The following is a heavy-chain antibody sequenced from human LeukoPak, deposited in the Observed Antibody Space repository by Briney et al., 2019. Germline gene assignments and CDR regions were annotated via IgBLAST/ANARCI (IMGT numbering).Heavy chain of an antibody. Sequence: PSETLSLTCTVSGGSISSYYWSWIRQPPGKGLEWIGYIYYSGSTNYNPSLKSRVTISVDTSKNQFSLKLSSVTAADTAVYYCARDRLLWFGELSMFDPWGQGTLVTVSS. CDR2: IYYSGST. CDR1: GGSISSYY. V-gene: IGHV4-59*12. CDR3: ARDRLLWFGELSMFDP. J-gene: IGHJ5*02. D-gene: IGHD3-10*01.